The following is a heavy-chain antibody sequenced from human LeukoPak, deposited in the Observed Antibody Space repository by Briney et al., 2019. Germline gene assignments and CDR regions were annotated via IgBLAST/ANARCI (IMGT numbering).Heavy chain of an antibody. CDR2: IKQDGSEK. Sequence: GGSLRLSCAASGFTFSSYWMSWVREAPGKGLERVANIKQDGSEKYYVDSVKGRFTISRDNAKNSLYLQMNSLRAEDTAVYYCARDHPPTGLFYYYGMDVWGQGTTVTVSS. V-gene: IGHV3-7*01. CDR3: ARDHPPTGLFYYYGMDV. CDR1: GFTFSSYW. D-gene: IGHD3-22*01. J-gene: IGHJ6*02.